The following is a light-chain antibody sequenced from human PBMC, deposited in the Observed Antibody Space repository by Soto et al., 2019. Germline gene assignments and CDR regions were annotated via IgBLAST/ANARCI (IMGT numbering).Light chain of an antibody. V-gene: IGKV1-33*01. J-gene: IGKJ4*01. CDR1: QDISNY. Sequence: DIPMTQSPSSLSASVGDRVTITCQARQDISNYLNWYQQKPGKAPKLRIYDASNLETGVPSRFSGSESGTDFTFTISSLQPEDIATSYCQQYYNLPLTFGGGTKVEIK. CDR3: QQYYNLPLT. CDR2: DAS.